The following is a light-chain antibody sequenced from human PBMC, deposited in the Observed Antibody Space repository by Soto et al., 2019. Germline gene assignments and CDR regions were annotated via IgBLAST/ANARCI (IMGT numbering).Light chain of an antibody. V-gene: IGKV3-20*01. CDR1: ESISRDY. CDR2: GAS. J-gene: IGKJ4*01. CDR3: QQYGSALLT. Sequence: IVSSQSPATLSLSPGQRATLSCRASESISRDYLAWYQQRLGQAPRLLIYGASSGATGIPDRFSGSGSGTDFPLTISRVEPEDFAVYYSQQYGSALLTLGGGTKVDIK.